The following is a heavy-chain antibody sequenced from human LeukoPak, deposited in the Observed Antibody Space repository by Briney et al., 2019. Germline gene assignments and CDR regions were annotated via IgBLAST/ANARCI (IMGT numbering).Heavy chain of an antibody. V-gene: IGHV3-23*01. J-gene: IGHJ4*02. CDR2: ISGSGGST. CDR3: ARDDGAGTYSGY. D-gene: IGHD1-7*01. CDR1: GYTFTSYG. Sequence: ASVKVSCKASGYTFTSYGISWVRQAPGKGLEWVSAISGSGGSTYYADSVKGRFTISRDNSKNTLYLQMNSLRAEDTAVYYCARDDGAGTYSGYWGQGTLVTVSS.